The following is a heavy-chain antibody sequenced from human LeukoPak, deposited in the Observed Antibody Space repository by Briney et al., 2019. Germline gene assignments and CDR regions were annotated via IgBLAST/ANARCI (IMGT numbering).Heavy chain of an antibody. V-gene: IGHV3-21*01. CDR2: ISSSSSYK. CDR1: GFTFNSYA. D-gene: IGHD6-13*01. J-gene: IGHJ4*02. Sequence: PGGSLRLSCAASGFTFNSYAMTWVRQAPGKGLAWVSSISSSSSYKNYADSVRGRFTISRDNAKNSLYLQMNSLRAEDTAVYYCARSLTAAAGNLGYWGQGTLITVSS. CDR3: ARSLTAAAGNLGY.